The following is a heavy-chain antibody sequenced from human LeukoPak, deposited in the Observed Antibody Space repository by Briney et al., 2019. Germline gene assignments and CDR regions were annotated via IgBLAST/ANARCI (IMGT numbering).Heavy chain of an antibody. J-gene: IGHJ4*02. Sequence: GASVKVSCKVSGYTVTELSMHWVRQAPGKELEWMGGFDPEDGEIIYAQKFQGRVTMTEDTSTDTAYMELSSLRSEDTAVYYCATYKSDDFSKYYFDYWGQGTLVTVSS. CDR2: FDPEDGEI. CDR3: ATYKSDDFSKYYFDY. V-gene: IGHV1-24*01. CDR1: GYTVTELS. D-gene: IGHD3-3*01.